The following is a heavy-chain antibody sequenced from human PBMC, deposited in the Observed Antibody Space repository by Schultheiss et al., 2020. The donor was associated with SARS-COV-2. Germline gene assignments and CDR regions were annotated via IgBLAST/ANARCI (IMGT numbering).Heavy chain of an antibody. CDR3: ARDRRGFSQWLVHGLFDP. D-gene: IGHD6-19*01. Sequence: SETLSLTCTVSGGSISSYYWSWIRQPPGKGLEWIGYIYYSGSTNYNPSLKSRVTISVDTSKNQFSLKLSSVTAADTAVYYCARDRRGFSQWLVHGLFDPWGQGTLVTVSS. CDR2: IYYSGST. V-gene: IGHV4-59*01. J-gene: IGHJ5*02. CDR1: GGSISSYY.